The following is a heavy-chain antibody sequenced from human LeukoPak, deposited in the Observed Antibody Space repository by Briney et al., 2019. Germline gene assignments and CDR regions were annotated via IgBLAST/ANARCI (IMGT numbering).Heavy chain of an antibody. V-gene: IGHV3-21*01. CDR2: ISSSSSYI. J-gene: IGHJ4*02. Sequence: GGSLRLSCAASGFTFSSYSMNWVRQAPGKGLEWVSSISSSSSYIYYADSVKGRFTISRDNAKNSLYLQMNSLRAEDTAVYYCASSYYYDSSGYSLCYFDYWGQGTLVTVSS. CDR1: GFTFSSYS. CDR3: ASSYYYDSSGYSLCYFDY. D-gene: IGHD3-22*01.